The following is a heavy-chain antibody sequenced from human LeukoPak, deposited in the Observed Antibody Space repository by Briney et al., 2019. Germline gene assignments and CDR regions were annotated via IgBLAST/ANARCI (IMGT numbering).Heavy chain of an antibody. Sequence: GGSLTLSCAASGNYWMHWVRQAPGKALVWVSHINSDGSWTSYAASVKGRFTISKANAKNTVYLQMNSLRAEDTAVYYCVSFYETYWGRGTLVTVSS. J-gene: IGHJ1*01. V-gene: IGHV3-74*01. CDR2: INSDGSWT. CDR3: VSFYETY. D-gene: IGHD2/OR15-2a*01. CDR1: GNYW.